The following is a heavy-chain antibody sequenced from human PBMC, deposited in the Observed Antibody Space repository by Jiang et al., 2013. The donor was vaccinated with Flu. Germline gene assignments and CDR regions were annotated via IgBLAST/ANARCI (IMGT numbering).Heavy chain of an antibody. J-gene: IGHJ3*02. V-gene: IGHV4-4*02. Sequence: GPGLVKPSGTLSLTCAVSGGSISSSNWWSWVRQPPGKGLEWIGEIYHSGSTNYNPSLKSRVTISVDKSKNQFSLKLSSVTAADTAVYYCARAVATMVQGVGVAFDIWGQGTMVTVSS. CDR1: GGSISSSNW. CDR3: ARAVATMVQGVGVAFDI. CDR2: IYHSGST. D-gene: IGHD3-10*01.